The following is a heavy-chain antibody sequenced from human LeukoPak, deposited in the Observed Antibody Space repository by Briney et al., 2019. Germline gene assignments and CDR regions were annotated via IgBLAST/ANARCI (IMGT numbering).Heavy chain of an antibody. D-gene: IGHD3-22*01. CDR3: ARGRGYYDSSGYYALRKSGNWFDP. CDR1: GGSIISSSYY. J-gene: IGHJ5*02. V-gene: IGHV4-39*07. Sequence: PSETLSLTCTVSGGSIISSSYYWGWIRQPPGKGLEWIGSIYYSGKTDYNPSLKSRVTISVDTSKNQFSLKLSSVTAADTAVYYCARGRGYYDSSGYYALRKSGNWFDPWGQGTLVTVSS. CDR2: IYYSGKT.